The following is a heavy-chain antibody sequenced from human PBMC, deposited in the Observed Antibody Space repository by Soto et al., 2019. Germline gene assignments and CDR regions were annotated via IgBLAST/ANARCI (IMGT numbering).Heavy chain of an antibody. CDR1: GYTLTELS. CDR3: ATADTYYYDSSGYRFDY. V-gene: IGHV1-24*01. D-gene: IGHD3-22*01. J-gene: IGHJ4*02. Sequence: ASVKVSCKVSGYTLTELSMHWVRQAPGKGLEWMGGFDPEDGETIYAQKFQGRVTMTEDTSTDTACMELSSLRSEDTAVYYCATADTYYYDSSGYRFDYWGQGTLVTVSS. CDR2: FDPEDGET.